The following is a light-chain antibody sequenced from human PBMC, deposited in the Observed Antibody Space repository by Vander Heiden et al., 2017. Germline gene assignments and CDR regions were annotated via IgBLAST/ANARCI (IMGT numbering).Light chain of an antibody. J-gene: IGKJ1*01. Sequence: DIVMTQSPDSLAVCLGERPTINCKSSQSVLYSSNNKNYLAWYQQKPGQPPKLLIYWASTRESGVPDRFSGSGSGTDFTLTISSLQAEDVAVYYCQQYYSTPWTFGQGTKVEIK. V-gene: IGKV4-1*01. CDR2: WAS. CDR3: QQYYSTPWT. CDR1: QSVLYSSNNKNY.